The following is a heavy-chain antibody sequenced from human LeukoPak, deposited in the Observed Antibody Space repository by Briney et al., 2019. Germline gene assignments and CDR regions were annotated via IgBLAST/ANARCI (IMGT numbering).Heavy chain of an antibody. V-gene: IGHV4-30-4*01. CDR2: IYYSGST. CDR3: ASARGYSYGLEDY. Sequence: SETLSLTCTVSGGSISSGDYHWRWIRQPPGKGLEWIGYIYYSGSTYYNPSLKSRVTISVDTSKNQFSLKLSSVTAADTAVYYCASARGYSYGLEDYWGQGTLVTVSS. CDR1: GGSISSGDYH. D-gene: IGHD5-18*01. J-gene: IGHJ4*02.